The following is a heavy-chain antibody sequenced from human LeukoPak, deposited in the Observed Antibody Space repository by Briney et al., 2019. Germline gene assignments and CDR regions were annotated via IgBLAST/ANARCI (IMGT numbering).Heavy chain of an antibody. CDR3: ARESAADFDY. V-gene: IGHV3-21*01. Sequence: GGSLRLSCAASGFTFSSYSMNWVRQAPGKGLEWVSYISSSSSYIYYADSVKGRSTISRDNAKNSLYLQMNSLRAEDTAVYYCARESAADFDYWGQGTLVSVSS. CDR2: ISSSSSYI. J-gene: IGHJ4*02. CDR1: GFTFSSYS.